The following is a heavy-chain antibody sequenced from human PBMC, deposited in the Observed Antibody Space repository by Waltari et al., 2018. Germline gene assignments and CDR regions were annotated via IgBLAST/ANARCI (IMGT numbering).Heavy chain of an antibody. CDR1: GGTFSSYA. D-gene: IGHD3-10*01. J-gene: IGHJ4*02. CDR3: ARGSITMVRGYYFDY. V-gene: IGHV1-69*12. CDR2: SIPILGTA. Sequence: QVQLVQSGAEVKKPGSSVKVSCKASGGTFSSYAISWVRQAPGQGLEWMGGSIPILGTANYAQKFQGRFTITADESTSTVYMELSSLRSEDTAVYYCARGSITMVRGYYFDYWGQGTLVTVSS.